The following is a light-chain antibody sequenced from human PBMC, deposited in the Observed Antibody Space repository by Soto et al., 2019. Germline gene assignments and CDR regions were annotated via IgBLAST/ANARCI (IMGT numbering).Light chain of an antibody. CDR1: SSDVGGYNY. J-gene: IGLJ3*02. CDR3: SSYSSVTTLWV. V-gene: IGLV2-14*01. CDR2: EVS. Sequence: QSALTQPASVSGSPGQSITISCTGTSSDVGGYNYVSWYQQYPGKAPKLIIYEVSNRPSGVSNRFSGSKSGNTASLTVSGLQAEDEADYYCSSYSSVTTLWVFGGGTQLTVL.